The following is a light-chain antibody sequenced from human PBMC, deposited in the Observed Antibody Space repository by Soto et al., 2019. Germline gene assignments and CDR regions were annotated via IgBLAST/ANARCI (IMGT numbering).Light chain of an antibody. CDR2: DTS. J-gene: IGKJ3*01. CDR3: QQYNTWPFT. V-gene: IGKV3-15*01. Sequence: EIVMTQSPATLSVSPGERATLSCRASQTVSSDVAWYQQKLGQAPRLLIRDTSSSATGIPARFSGSRSGTEFTLTISSLQSEDFAVYYCQQYNTWPFTFGPGTKVNIK. CDR1: QTVSSD.